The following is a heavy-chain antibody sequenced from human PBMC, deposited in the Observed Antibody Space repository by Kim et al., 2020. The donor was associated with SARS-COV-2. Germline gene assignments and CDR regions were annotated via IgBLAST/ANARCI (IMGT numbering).Heavy chain of an antibody. CDR3: ARTTYYDFWSGFDY. Sequence: YADGVEGRFTISRDNSKNTVYLQMNSLRAEDTAVYYCARTTYYDFWSGFDYWGQGTLVTVSS. D-gene: IGHD3-3*01. V-gene: IGHV3-33*01. J-gene: IGHJ4*02.